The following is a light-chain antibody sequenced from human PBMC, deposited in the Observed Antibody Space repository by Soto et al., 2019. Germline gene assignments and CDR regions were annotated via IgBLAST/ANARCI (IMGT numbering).Light chain of an antibody. CDR2: GTS. V-gene: IGLV1-40*01. CDR1: SSNIGAGYD. CDR3: QSYDSSLSRYV. Sequence: QSVLTQPPSVYGAPGQRVPISCTGSSSNIGAGYDVHWYQQLPGTAPKLLIYGTSNRPSGVPDRFSASKSGTSASLAITGLQAEDEADYYCQSYDSSLSRYVFGTGTKVT. J-gene: IGLJ1*01.